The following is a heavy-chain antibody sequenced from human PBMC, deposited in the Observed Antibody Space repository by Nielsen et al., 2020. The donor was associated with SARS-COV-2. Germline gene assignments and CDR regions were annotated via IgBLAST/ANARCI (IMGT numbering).Heavy chain of an antibody. D-gene: IGHD6-19*01. CDR2: IHSIGST. CDR3: ATVGSGWYKFFDY. Sequence: SETLSLTCTVSGGSISSSSYYWSWLRQPPGKGLEGIGYIHSIGSTNYNPSLKSRVTISADTSKNQFSLRLTSVSAADAAVYYCATVGSGWYKFFDYWGQGALVTVSS. V-gene: IGHV4-61*05. CDR1: GGSISSSSYY. J-gene: IGHJ4*02.